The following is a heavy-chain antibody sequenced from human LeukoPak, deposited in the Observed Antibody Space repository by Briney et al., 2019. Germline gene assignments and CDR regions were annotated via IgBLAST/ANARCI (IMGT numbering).Heavy chain of an antibody. CDR2: INHSGST. Sequence: SETLSLTCAVYGGSLSGYYWSWIRQPPGKGLEWIGEINHSGSTNYNPSLKSRVTISVDTSKNQFSLKLSSVTAADTAVYYCARGDRIAAAGTWGQGTLVTVSS. J-gene: IGHJ4*02. CDR1: GGSLSGYY. V-gene: IGHV4-34*01. D-gene: IGHD6-13*01. CDR3: ARGDRIAAAGT.